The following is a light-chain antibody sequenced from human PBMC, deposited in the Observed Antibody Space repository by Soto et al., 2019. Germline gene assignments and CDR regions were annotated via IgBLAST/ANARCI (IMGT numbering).Light chain of an antibody. V-gene: IGKV1-27*01. CDR3: QNFDSAPQT. CDR1: QGICNY. Sequence: DIQMTQSPSSLSASAGDRVTITCRASQGICNYLAWYQQKPGKSPTLLIYAASNLQSGVPSRFRGGGSGTEFTLTISSLQPEDVATYYCQNFDSAPQTFGQGTKVDI. J-gene: IGKJ1*01. CDR2: AAS.